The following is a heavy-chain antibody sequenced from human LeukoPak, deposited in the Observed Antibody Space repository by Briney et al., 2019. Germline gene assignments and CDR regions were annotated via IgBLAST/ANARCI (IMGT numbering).Heavy chain of an antibody. CDR3: ARHQDRYGDYFDF. CDR2: IHYSGRT. CDR1: GGSISSYY. D-gene: IGHD4-17*01. Sequence: SETLSLTCTVSGGSISSYYWSWIRQPPGKGLEWIGYIHYSGRTKYDPSLESRVTISVDTSKNQFSLKVSSVTAPDTAIYYCARHQDRYGDYFDFWGQGILVTVSS. J-gene: IGHJ4*02. V-gene: IGHV4-59*08.